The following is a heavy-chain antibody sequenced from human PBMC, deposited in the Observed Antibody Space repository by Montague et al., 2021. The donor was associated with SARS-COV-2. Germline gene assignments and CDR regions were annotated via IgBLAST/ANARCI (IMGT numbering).Heavy chain of an antibody. Sequence: SETRSLTCTVSIRSSTYYWAWIRQPPGKGLEWIGSIYPGGKMFYNSSLTSRVTMSIDTSENQFSLNLNSVTAADTAVYYCARHSGGSEVSGLDYWGQGTLVTAAS. J-gene: IGHJ4*02. D-gene: IGHD3-10*01. CDR1: IRSSTYY. CDR3: ARHSGGSEVSGLDY. V-gene: IGHV4-39*01. CDR2: IYPGGKM.